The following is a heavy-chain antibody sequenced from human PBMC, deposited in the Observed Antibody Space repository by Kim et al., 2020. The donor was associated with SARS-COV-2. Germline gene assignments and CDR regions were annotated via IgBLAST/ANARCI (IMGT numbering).Heavy chain of an antibody. CDR1: GFTFSSYS. CDR3: VKDRDYYGLGGYYKGYYGMDV. CDR2: ISSNGGST. V-gene: IGHV3-64D*06. J-gene: IGHJ6*02. D-gene: IGHD3-10*01. Sequence: GGSLRLSCSASGFTFSSYSMHWVRQAPGKGLEYVSAISSNGGSTYYADSVKGRFTISRDNSKNTLYLQMSSLRAEDTAVYYCVKDRDYYGLGGYYKGYYGMDVWGQGTPVTVSS.